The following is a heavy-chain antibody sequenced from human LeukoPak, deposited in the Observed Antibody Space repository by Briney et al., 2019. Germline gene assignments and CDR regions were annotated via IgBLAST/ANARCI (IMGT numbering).Heavy chain of an antibody. CDR1: GGSISRDS. CDR3: ARSDIWGSYRFLDY. CDR2: FYHTGST. D-gene: IGHD3-16*02. J-gene: IGHJ4*02. Sequence: SETLSLTCTVTGGSISRDSWSWIRQPPGKGLEWIGNFYHTGSTNYNPSLESRVTMSIDTSKNQFSLKLSSVTAADTAVYYCARSDIWGSYRFLDYWGQGTLVIVSS. V-gene: IGHV4-59*08.